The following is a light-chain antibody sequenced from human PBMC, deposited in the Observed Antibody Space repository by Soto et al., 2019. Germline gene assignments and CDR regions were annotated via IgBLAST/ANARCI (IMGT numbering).Light chain of an antibody. CDR1: QSVSSN. CDR3: QQYDNWPLT. V-gene: IGKV3-15*01. CDR2: GAS. J-gene: IGKJ4*01. Sequence: EIVMTQSPATLSVSPGERATLSCRASQSVSSNLAWYQQKSGQTPRLLIYGASTRATAIPARFSGSGSGTEFTLTISSLQSEDFAVYYGQQYDNWPLTFGGGTKVEI.